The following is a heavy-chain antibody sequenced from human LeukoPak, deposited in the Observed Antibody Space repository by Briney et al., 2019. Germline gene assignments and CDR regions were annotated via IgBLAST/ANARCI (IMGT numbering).Heavy chain of an antibody. CDR1: GFTFSSYA. CDR3: ARVLRSSGYYPYFDY. V-gene: IGHV3-30*04. Sequence: GGSLRLSCAASGFTFSSYAMHWVRQAPGKGLEWVAVISYDGSNKYYADSVKGRFTISRDNSKNTLYLQMNSLRAEDTAVYYCARVLRSSGYYPYFDYWGQGTLVTVSS. J-gene: IGHJ4*02. CDR2: ISYDGSNK. D-gene: IGHD3-22*01.